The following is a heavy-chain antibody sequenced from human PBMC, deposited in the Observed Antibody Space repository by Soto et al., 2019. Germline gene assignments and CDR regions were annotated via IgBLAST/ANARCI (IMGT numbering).Heavy chain of an antibody. V-gene: IGHV1-46*01. Sequence: QVQLVQSGAEVKKPGASVKVSCKASGYTFTSYYMHWVRQAPGQGLEWMGIINPSGGSTSYAQKFQGRVTMTRDTSTSTVYMELSSLRSEDTAVYYCAREGTIVVLTAMTSYYGMDVWGQGTTVTVSS. J-gene: IGHJ6*02. CDR2: INPSGGST. CDR1: GYTFTSYY. CDR3: AREGTIVVLTAMTSYYGMDV. D-gene: IGHD2-21*02.